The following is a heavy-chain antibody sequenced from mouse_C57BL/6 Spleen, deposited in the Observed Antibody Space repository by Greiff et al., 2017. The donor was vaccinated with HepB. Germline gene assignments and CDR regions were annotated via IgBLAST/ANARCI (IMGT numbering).Heavy chain of an antibody. CDR3: ANYYGSSYGRVFDY. Sequence: LQESGPELVKPGASVKISCKASGYAFSSSWMNWVKQRPGKGLEWIGRIYPGDGDTNYNGKFKGKATLTADKSSSTAYMQLSSLTSEDSAVYFCANYYGSSYGRVFDYWGQGTTLTVSS. D-gene: IGHD1-1*01. J-gene: IGHJ2*01. V-gene: IGHV1-82*01. CDR1: GYAFSSSW. CDR2: IYPGDGDT.